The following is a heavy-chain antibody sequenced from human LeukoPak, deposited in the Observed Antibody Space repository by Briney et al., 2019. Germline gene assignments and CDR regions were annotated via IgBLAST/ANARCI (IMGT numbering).Heavy chain of an antibody. Sequence: ASVTVSCKASGYTFTGYYIHWVRQAPGQGLEWMGWINPNSGGTIYAQKFQGRVTMTRDTSIASSYMELTGLESDDTAVYYCARGRRILGGPENAGDFFDFWGQGSLVTVSS. V-gene: IGHV1-2*02. J-gene: IGHJ4*01. D-gene: IGHD3-16*01. CDR2: INPNSGGT. CDR3: ARGRRILGGPENAGDFFDF. CDR1: GYTFTGYY.